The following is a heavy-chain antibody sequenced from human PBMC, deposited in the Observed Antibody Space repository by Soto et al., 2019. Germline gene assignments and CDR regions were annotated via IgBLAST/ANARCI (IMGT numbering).Heavy chain of an antibody. J-gene: IGHJ3*01. D-gene: IGHD6-19*01. V-gene: IGHV3-21*01. CDR3: SPSGSGWYGVEFDV. Sequence: PGGSLRLSCAASGFSFNSYTMNWLRQAPGKGLEWVSSISSSGSFTDYADSVRGRFTISRDNAKNSLYLQMTSLSAEDTAVYYCSPSGSGWYGVEFDVWGQAIKVTVSS. CDR2: ISSSGSFT. CDR1: GFSFNSYT.